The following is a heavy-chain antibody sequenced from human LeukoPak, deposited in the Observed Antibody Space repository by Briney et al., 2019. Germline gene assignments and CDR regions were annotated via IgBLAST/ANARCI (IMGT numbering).Heavy chain of an antibody. CDR1: GYSFTSYW. D-gene: IGHD6-6*01. Sequence: GESLKISCKGSGYSFTSYWIAWVRQMPEKGLEWMGIIYPGDSDTRYSPSFQGQVTISADKSISTAYLQWSSLKASDTATYYCARRYSSSSSWSDYWGQGTLVTVSS. CDR2: IYPGDSDT. CDR3: ARRYSSSSSWSDY. V-gene: IGHV5-51*01. J-gene: IGHJ4*02.